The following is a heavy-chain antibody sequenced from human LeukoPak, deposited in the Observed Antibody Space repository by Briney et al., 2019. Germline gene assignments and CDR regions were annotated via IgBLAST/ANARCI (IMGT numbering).Heavy chain of an antibody. CDR1: GFTFSSYG. CDR2: IRYDGSNK. J-gene: IGHJ6*03. CDR3: AKDEVVPSYYYIDV. V-gene: IGHV3-30*02. Sequence: GGSLRLSCAAFGFTFSSYGMHWVRQAPGKGLEWVAFIRYDGSNKYYADSVKGRFTISRDNSKNTLYLQMNSLRAEDTAVYYCAKDEVVPSYYYIDVWGKGTTVTVSS. D-gene: IGHD2-2*01.